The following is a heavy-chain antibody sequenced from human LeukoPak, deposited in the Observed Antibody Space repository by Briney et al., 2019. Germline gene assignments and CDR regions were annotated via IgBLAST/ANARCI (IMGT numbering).Heavy chain of an antibody. D-gene: IGHD3-22*01. CDR3: ASRNNYYDSSGYYKH. V-gene: IGHV1-69*04. CDR1: GGTFSSCA. CDR2: IIPILGIA. J-gene: IGHJ1*01. Sequence: SVKVSCKASGGTFSSCAISWVRQAPGQGLEWMGRIIPILGIANYAQKFQGRVTITADKSTSTAYMELSSLRSEDTAVYYCASRNNYYDSSGYYKHWGQGTLVTVSS.